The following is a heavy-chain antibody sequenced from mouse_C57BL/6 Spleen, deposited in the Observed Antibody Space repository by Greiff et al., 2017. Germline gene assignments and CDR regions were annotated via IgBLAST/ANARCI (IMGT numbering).Heavy chain of an antibody. CDR2: IDPSDSYT. CDR1: GYTFTSYW. J-gene: IGHJ2*01. CDR3: ARLHYYGSTPYYFDY. D-gene: IGHD1-1*01. Sequence: VQLQQPGAELVKPGASVKLSCKASGYTFTSYWMQWVKQRPGQGLEWIGEIDPSDSYTNYNQKFKGKATLTVDTSSSTAYMQLSSLTSEDSAVYYCARLHYYGSTPYYFDYWGQGTTLTVSS. V-gene: IGHV1-50*01.